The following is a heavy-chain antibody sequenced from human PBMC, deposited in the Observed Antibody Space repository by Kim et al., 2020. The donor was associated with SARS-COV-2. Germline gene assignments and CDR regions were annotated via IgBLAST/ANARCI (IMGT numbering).Heavy chain of an antibody. D-gene: IGHD3-10*01. V-gene: IGHV3-30*18. CDR3: AKDLRPMVRGVMKYGMDV. CDR1: GFTFSSYG. Sequence: GGSLRLSCAASGFTFSSYGMHWGRQAPGKGLEWVAVISYDGSNKYYADSVKGRFTISRDNSKNTLYLQMNSLRAEDTAVYYCAKDLRPMVRGVMKYGMDVWGQGTTVTVSS. CDR2: ISYDGSNK. J-gene: IGHJ6*02.